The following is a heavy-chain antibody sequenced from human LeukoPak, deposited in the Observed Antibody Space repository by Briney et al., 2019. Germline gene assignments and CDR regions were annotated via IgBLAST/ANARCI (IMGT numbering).Heavy chain of an antibody. D-gene: IGHD2-21*02. CDR3: ARDRGLTVYYYYGMDV. CDR1: GFSFSSYW. J-gene: IGHJ6*02. V-gene: IGHV3-7*04. CDR2: IKQDGSEK. Sequence: GRSLRLSCAASGFSFSSYWMNWVRQAPGKGLEWVANIKQDGSEKYYVDSVKGRFTISRDNAKNSLYLQMDSLRVEDTAVYYCARDRGLTVYYYYGMDVWGQGTTVTVSS.